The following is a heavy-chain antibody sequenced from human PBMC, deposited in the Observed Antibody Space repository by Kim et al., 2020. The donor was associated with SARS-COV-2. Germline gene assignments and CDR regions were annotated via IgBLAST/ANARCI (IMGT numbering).Heavy chain of an antibody. D-gene: IGHD6-13*01. V-gene: IGHV4-59*08. CDR1: GGSISSYY. Sequence: SETLSLTCTVSGGSISSYYWSWIRQPPGKGLEWIGYIYYSGSTNYNPSLKSRVTISVDTSKNQFSLKLSSGTAADTAVYYCARQGYGSSSWSYWYFDLWGRGTRVTVSS. CDR3: ARQGYGSSSWSYWYFDL. J-gene: IGHJ2*01. CDR2: IYYSGST.